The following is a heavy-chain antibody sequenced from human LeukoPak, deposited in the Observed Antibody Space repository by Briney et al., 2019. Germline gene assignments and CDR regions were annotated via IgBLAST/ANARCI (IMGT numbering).Heavy chain of an antibody. D-gene: IGHD3-3*01. CDR2: IYYSGST. J-gene: IGHJ3*02. Sequence: PSETLSLTCTVSGGSISSSSYYWGWIRQPPGKGLEWIGSIYYSGSTYYNPSLKSRVTISVDTSKNQFSLKLSSVTAADTAVYYCASPYPLEWLLFNQGAFDIWGQGTMVTVSS. CDR3: ASPYPLEWLLFNQGAFDI. CDR1: GGSISSSSYY. V-gene: IGHV4-39*01.